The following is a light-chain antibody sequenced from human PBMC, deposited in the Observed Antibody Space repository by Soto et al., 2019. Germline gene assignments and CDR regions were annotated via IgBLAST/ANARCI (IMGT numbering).Light chain of an antibody. Sequence: QSVLTQPPSVSAAPGQKVTISCSGGGSNTGNNFVSWYQQFPETAPKLLIYDTDKRPSGIPDRFSGSKSGTSATLGITRLQTGDEADYYCGTWDSALSLWLFGGGTKLNVL. V-gene: IGLV1-51*01. CDR3: GTWDSALSLWL. CDR2: DTD. J-gene: IGLJ3*02. CDR1: GSNTGNNF.